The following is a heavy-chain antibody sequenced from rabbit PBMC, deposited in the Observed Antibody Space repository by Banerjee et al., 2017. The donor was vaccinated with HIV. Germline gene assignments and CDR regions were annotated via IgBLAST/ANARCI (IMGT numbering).Heavy chain of an antibody. D-gene: IGHD7-1*01. CDR3: ARDFGGYTTSGYAL. V-gene: IGHV1S40*01. Sequence: QSLEESGGDLVKPGASLTPTCTASGFTLSSSWTCWVRQAPGKGLELIACIYTSSGSTWYASWVNGRFTISKPSSTTVTLQMPSLTAADTATYFCARDFGGYTTSGYALWGPGTLVTVS. CDR2: IYTSSGST. J-gene: IGHJ4*01. CDR1: GFTLSSSW.